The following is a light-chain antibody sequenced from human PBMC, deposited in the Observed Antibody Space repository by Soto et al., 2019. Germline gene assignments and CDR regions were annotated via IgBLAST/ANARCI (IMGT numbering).Light chain of an antibody. V-gene: IGLV2-23*02. Sequence: QSALTQPASVSGSPGPSITISCTGTSSDFGNYNLVSWYQQPPGKVPKLILFEVNKRPSGVSGRFSGSKSGNTACLTISGLQAEYEADYYCCSFTSSNPHVFGTGTKVTVL. CDR3: CSFTSSNPHV. CDR2: EVN. CDR1: SSDFGNYNL. J-gene: IGLJ1*01.